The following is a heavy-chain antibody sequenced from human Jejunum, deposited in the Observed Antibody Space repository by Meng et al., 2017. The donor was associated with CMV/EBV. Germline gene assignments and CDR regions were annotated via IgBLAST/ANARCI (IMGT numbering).Heavy chain of an antibody. CDR1: VSSNY. D-gene: IGHD3-16*02. CDR3: ARAGGDNYVWESYRLGDY. V-gene: IGHV3-53*01. Sequence: VSSNYMSWVRQAPGKGLEWVSVIYSSGSTYYADSVKSRFTISRDNSKNTLYLQMNSLRAEDTAVYYCARAGGDNYVWESYRLGDYWGQGTLVTVSS. CDR2: IYSSGST. J-gene: IGHJ4*02.